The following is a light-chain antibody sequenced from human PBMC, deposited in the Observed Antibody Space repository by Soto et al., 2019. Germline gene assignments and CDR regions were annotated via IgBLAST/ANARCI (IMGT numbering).Light chain of an antibody. V-gene: IGKV1-9*01. Sequence: QLTQSPSSLSASVGDRVTITCRARQDISNNLAWYQQKPGKAPKLLIRAASTLQSGLPARVSGSGSGTDLSLTISSLQPEDFATYYCHPLNNYPPGTVGPGPKVDMK. CDR1: QDISNN. CDR3: HPLNNYPPGT. J-gene: IGKJ3*01. CDR2: AAS.